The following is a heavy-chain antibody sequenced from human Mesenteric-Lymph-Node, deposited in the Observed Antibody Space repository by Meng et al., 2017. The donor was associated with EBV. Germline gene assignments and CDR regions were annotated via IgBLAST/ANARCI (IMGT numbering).Heavy chain of an antibody. CDR3: VKDLAVAGT. CDR2: VGGSGGST. V-gene: IGHV3-23*01. J-gene: IGHJ5*02. D-gene: IGHD6-19*01. Sequence: VPLLWCGGGLVKSGGCRRISRGASGFTFNSYTMDWVRQAPGKGLEWVSHVGGSGGSTYYADSVKGRFTISRDNSKNTLFLQMNSLGADDTAVYYCVKDLAVAGTWGQGTLVTVSS. CDR1: GFTFNSYT.